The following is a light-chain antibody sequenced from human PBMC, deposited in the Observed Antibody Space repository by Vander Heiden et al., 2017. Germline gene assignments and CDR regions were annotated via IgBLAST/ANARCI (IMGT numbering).Light chain of an antibody. CDR1: ESINFN. V-gene: IGKV3-15*01. CDR3: QQYIYWPPWT. CDR2: GAS. J-gene: IGKJ1*01. Sequence: EILMTQSPDTLSVSPGETATLPCRANESINFNLAWYRQKPGQPPRLLIYGASTRATGIPARFRGSGSGTEFTLTISSLQSEDFAVYYCQQYIYWPPWTLGQGTRVDIK.